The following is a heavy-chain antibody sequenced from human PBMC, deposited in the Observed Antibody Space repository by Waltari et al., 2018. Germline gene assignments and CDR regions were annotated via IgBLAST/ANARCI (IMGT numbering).Heavy chain of an antibody. V-gene: IGHV4-38-2*02. D-gene: IGHD3-10*01. CDR3: ARAPDYGGDDAFDI. CDR2: IYHSGST. Sequence: QVQLQESGPGLVKPSETLSLTCTVSGYSISRGYYWGWIRQPPGKGLEWIGSIYHSGSTYYNPSLKSRVTISVDTSKNQFSLKLSSVTAADTAVYYCARAPDYGGDDAFDIWGQGTMVTVSS. J-gene: IGHJ3*02. CDR1: GYSISRGYY.